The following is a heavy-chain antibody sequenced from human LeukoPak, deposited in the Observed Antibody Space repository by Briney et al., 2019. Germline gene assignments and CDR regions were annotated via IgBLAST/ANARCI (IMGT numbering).Heavy chain of an antibody. CDR2: IYHSGST. J-gene: IGHJ5*02. CDR3: GRHVKYCSGGSCYLNWLDP. D-gene: IGHD2-15*01. V-gene: IGHV4-38-2*01. CDR1: GYSISSGYY. Sequence: PSETLSLTCAVSGYSISSGYYWGWIRQPPGKGLEWIGSIYHSGSTYYNPSLKSRVTISVDTSKNQLSLKLSSVTAADTAVYYCGRHVKYCSGGSCYLNWLDPWGQGTLVTVSS.